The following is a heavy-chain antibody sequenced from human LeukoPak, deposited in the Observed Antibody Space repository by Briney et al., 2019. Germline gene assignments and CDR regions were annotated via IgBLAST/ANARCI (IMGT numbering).Heavy chain of an antibody. CDR1: GYSLTRYW. V-gene: IGHV5-51*01. CDR2: IYPGDSDT. J-gene: IGHJ4*02. D-gene: IGHD3-22*01. CDR3: ARQGVGGYYDSSVLSFDY. Sequence: GESLKISCKGSGYSLTRYWIGWVRQMPGKGLEWMGIIYPGDSDTRYSPSFQGQVTITADKSISTAYLQWSSLKASDTAMYYCARQGVGGYYDSSVLSFDYWGQGTLVTGSS.